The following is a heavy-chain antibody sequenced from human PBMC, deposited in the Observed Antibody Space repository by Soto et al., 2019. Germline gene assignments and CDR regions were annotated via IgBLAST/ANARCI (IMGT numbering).Heavy chain of an antibody. CDR2: INAGNGNT. D-gene: IGHD2-15*01. J-gene: IGHJ3*01. CDR1: GYTFTSYA. Sequence: ASVKVSCKASGYTFTSYAMHWVRQAPGQRLEWMGWINAGNGNTKYSQKFQGRVTITRDTSASTAYMELSSLRSEDTAVYYCAKAAREAAPSDVWGQGTMVTVSS. V-gene: IGHV1-3*01. CDR3: AKAAREAAPSDV.